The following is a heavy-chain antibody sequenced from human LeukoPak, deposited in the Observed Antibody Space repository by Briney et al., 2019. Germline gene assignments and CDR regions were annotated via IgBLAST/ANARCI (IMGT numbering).Heavy chain of an antibody. V-gene: IGHV3-23*01. CDR1: GFTFSSYA. D-gene: IGHD3-22*01. Sequence: GGSLRLSCAASGFTFSSYAMSWVRQAPGKGLEWVSAISGSGGSTYYADSVKGRFTISRDNSKNTLYLQMNSLRAEDTAVYYCAKGSFYYYDSSGYYPSYYFDYWGLGTLVTVSS. J-gene: IGHJ4*02. CDR2: ISGSGGST. CDR3: AKGSFYYYDSSGYYPSYYFDY.